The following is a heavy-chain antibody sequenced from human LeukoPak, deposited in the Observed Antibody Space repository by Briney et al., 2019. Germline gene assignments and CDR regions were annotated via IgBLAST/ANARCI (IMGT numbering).Heavy chain of an antibody. V-gene: IGHV4-34*01. CDR2: INHSGST. Sequence: PSETLSLTCAVYGGSFSGYYWSWIRQPPGKGLEWIGEINHSGSTNYNPSLKSRVTISVDTSKNQFSLKLSSVTAADTAVYYCARDRLYQYCSSTSCYTGGWFDPWGQGTLVTVSS. D-gene: IGHD2-2*02. CDR1: GGSFSGYY. J-gene: IGHJ5*02. CDR3: ARDRLYQYCSSTSCYTGGWFDP.